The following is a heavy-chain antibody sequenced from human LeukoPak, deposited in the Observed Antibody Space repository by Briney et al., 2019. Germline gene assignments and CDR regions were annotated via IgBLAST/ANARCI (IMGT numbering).Heavy chain of an antibody. Sequence: GRFTISRDNSKNTLYLQMNSLRAEDTAVYYCAKDLTGATTFDYWGQGTLVTVSS. V-gene: IGHV3-23*01. D-gene: IGHD1-26*01. CDR3: AKDLTGATTFDY. J-gene: IGHJ4*02.